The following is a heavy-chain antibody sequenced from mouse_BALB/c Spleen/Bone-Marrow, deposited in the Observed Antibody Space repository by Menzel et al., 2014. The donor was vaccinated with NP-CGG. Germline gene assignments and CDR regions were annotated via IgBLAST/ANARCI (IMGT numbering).Heavy chain of an antibody. J-gene: IGHJ3*01. Sequence: QVQLQQSGAELVKPGASVQLSCQASGYTFTSYWMQWVRQRPGQGLEWIGEINPSNGRTNYNEKFKSKATLTVDKSSSTANMHLSSLTSEDSAVFYCARRDFRSWFAYWGQGTLVTVSA. CDR3: ARRDFRSWFAY. V-gene: IGHV1S81*02. CDR1: GYTFTSYW. CDR2: INPSNGRT. D-gene: IGHD2-14*01.